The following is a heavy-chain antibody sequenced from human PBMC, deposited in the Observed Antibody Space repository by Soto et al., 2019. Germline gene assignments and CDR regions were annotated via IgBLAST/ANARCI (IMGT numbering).Heavy chain of an antibody. D-gene: IGHD3-10*01. J-gene: IGHJ6*02. CDR1: GGSFSGYY. CDR3: ARGLGGSGLGGMDV. Sequence: QVQLKQWGAGLLKPSETLSLTCAVYGGSFSGYYWRWIRQPPGKGLEWIGQINHSGSTNYNPSLKSRVTISVDTSKNQLSLKLSSVTAADTAVYYCARGLGGSGLGGMDVWGQWTTVTVSS. V-gene: IGHV4-34*01. CDR2: INHSGST.